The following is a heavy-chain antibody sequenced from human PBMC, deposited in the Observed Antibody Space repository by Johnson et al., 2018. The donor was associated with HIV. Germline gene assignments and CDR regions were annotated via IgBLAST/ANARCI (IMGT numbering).Heavy chain of an antibody. CDR2: IWYDGSNE. Sequence: QVQLVESGGGVVQPGRSLRLSCAASGFTFSSYGMHWVRQAPGKGLEWVAVIWYDGSNEHYADSVKGRFTISRDNSKNTLYLQMNSLRAEDTAVYYCTTAELGWTGLGAFDIWGQGTMVTVSS. V-gene: IGHV3-33*01. CDR1: GFTFSSYG. D-gene: IGHD3/OR15-3a*01. CDR3: TTAELGWTGLGAFDI. J-gene: IGHJ3*02.